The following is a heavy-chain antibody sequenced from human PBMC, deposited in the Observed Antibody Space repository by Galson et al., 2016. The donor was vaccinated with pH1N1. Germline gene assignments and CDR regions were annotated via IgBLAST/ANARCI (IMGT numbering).Heavy chain of an antibody. CDR3: ARVIQFLDPWYMDV. D-gene: IGHD3-3*01. CDR2: ISHDSGSRII. V-gene: IGHV3-48*02. J-gene: IGHJ6*03. CDR1: GFSFSNHG. Sequence: SLRLSCAASGFSFSNHGMNWVRQAPGKGLEWIAYISHDSGSRIIHYADSVKGRFTISRDDAKTSLYLQMNSLRDEDTAIYFCARVIQFLDPWYMDVWGKGTTVIVSS.